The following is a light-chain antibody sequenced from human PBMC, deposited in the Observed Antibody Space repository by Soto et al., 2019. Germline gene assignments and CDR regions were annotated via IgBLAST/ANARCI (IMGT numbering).Light chain of an antibody. J-gene: IGLJ2*01. CDR1: SSDVGGYNY. CDR3: SSYTISRTLV. CDR2: EVI. V-gene: IGLV2-14*01. Sequence: QAASVSGSPGQSITISCTGTSSDVGGYNYVSWYQHHPGKAPKLMIYEVINRPSGVSNRFSGSKSGNTASLTISGLQAEDEADYYCSSYTISRTLVFGGGTKLTVL.